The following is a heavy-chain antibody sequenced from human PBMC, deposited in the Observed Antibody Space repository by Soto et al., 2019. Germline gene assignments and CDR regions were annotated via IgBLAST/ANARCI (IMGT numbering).Heavy chain of an antibody. CDR2: IYWDDDK. V-gene: IGHV2-5*02. D-gene: IGHD2-15*01. CDR1: GFSLSTSGVG. CDR3: XHYYCSGGSCYRYYYYGMDV. J-gene: IGHJ6*02. Sequence: QITLKESGPTLVKPTQTLTLTCTFSGFSLSTSGVGVGWIRQPPGRALEWLALIYWDDDKRYSTSLKSRLTITKDTSKNQVVLTMXNMDPVDTATYYCXHYYCSGGSCYRYYYYGMDVWGQGTTVTVSS.